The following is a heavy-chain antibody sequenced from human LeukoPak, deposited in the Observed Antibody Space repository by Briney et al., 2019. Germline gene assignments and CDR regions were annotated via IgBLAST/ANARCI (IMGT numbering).Heavy chain of an antibody. V-gene: IGHV4-34*01. CDR2: INHSGST. D-gene: IGHD4-17*01. CDR1: GGSFSGYY. J-gene: IGHJ4*02. CDR3: ARGPRLRRRLGGFFDY. Sequence: KPSETLSLTCAVYGGSFSGYYWSWIRQPPGKGLEWIGEINHSGSTNYNPSLKSRVTISVDTSKNQFSLKLSSVTAADTAVYYCARGPRLRRRLGGFFDYWGQGTLVTVSS.